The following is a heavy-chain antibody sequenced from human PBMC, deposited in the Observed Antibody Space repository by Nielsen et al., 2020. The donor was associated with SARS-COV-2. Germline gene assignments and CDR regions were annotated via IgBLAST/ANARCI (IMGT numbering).Heavy chain of an antibody. Sequence: GESLKISCAASGFTFSNHAMHWVRQAPGKGLEWVTFISYDGSVKYYADSVKGRFTISRDNSRDTLYLQMDSLGPEDTAVYFCARETLDYTSSFVDYWGQGTLVTVSP. CDR3: ARETLDYTSSFVDY. V-gene: IGHV3-30*04. CDR1: GFTFSNHA. CDR2: ISYDGSVK. D-gene: IGHD4-11*01. J-gene: IGHJ4*02.